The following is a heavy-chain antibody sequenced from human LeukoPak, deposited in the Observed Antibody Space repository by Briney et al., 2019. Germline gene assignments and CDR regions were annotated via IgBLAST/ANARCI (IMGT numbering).Heavy chain of an antibody. CDR3: ARAGQYCSSTSCYGY. J-gene: IGHJ4*02. CDR2: IIPIFGTA. CDR1: GGTFSSYA. Sequence: GASVKVSCKASGGTFSSYAISWVRQAPGQGLEGMGGIIPIFGTANYAQKFQGRVTITTDESTSTAYMELSSLRSEDTAVYYCARAGQYCSSTSCYGYWGQGTLVTVSS. D-gene: IGHD2-2*01. V-gene: IGHV1-69*05.